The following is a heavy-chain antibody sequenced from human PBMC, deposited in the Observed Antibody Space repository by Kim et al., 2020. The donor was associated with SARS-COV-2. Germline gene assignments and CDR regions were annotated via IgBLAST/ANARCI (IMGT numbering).Heavy chain of an antibody. CDR3: ARDAYSSSSPFDY. V-gene: IGHV3-11*01. CDR2: ISSGSTI. J-gene: IGHJ4*02. D-gene: IGHD6-6*01. CDR1: GFTFSDYY. Sequence: GGSLRLSCAASGFTFSDYYMSWIRQAPGKGLEWVSYISSGSTIYYADSVKGRFTISRDNAKNSLYLQMNSLRAEDTAVYYCARDAYSSSSPFDYWGQGTL.